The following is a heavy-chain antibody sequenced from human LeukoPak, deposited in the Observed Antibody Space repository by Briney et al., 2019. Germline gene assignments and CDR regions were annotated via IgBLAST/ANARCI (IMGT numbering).Heavy chain of an antibody. V-gene: IGHV1-18*01. CDR1: GYTFTSYG. CDR2: ISAYNGHT. CDR3: ARPLFNYYDTPPAFDI. J-gene: IGHJ3*02. Sequence: ASVKVSCTASGYTFTSYGISWVRQAPGQGLEWVGWISAYNGHTNYAHTLQGRVTMTTHTSTSTAYMELRSLRSDDTAVYYCARPLFNYYDTPPAFDIWGQGTMVTVSS. D-gene: IGHD3-22*01.